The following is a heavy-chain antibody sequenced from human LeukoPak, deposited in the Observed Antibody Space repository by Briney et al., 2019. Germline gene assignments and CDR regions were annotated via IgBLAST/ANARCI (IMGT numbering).Heavy chain of an antibody. CDR3: AGVRGTIFGVGPNWFDP. CDR2: IYTSGST. V-gene: IGHV4-4*07. CDR1: GGSISSYY. J-gene: IGHJ5*02. D-gene: IGHD3-3*01. Sequence: NPSETLSLTCTVSGGSISSYYWSWIRQPAGKGLEWIGRIYTSGSTNYNPSLKSRVTMSVDTSKNQFSLKLSSVTAADTAVYYCAGVRGTIFGVGPNWFDPWGQGTLVTVSS.